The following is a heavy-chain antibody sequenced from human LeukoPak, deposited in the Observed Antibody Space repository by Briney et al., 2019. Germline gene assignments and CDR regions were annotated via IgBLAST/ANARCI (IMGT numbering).Heavy chain of an antibody. CDR1: GYTFTGYY. Sequence: GASVKVSCKASGYTFTGYYMHWVRRAPGQGLEWMGWINPNSGGANYAQKFQGRVAMTRDTSISTAYMELSSLRSDDTAVYYCASGPQEQHLSSFDSWGQGTLVTVSS. CDR2: INPNSGGA. J-gene: IGHJ4*02. V-gene: IGHV1-2*02. CDR3: ASGPQEQHLSSFDS. D-gene: IGHD6-19*01.